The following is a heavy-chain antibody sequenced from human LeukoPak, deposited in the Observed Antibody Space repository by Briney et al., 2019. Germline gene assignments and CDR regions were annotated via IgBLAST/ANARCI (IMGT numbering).Heavy chain of an antibody. CDR2: ISAYNGNT. Sequence: ASVKVSCKASGYTFTSYGISWVRQAPGQGGEWMGWISAYNGNTNYAQKLQRTVTMTTDTSTSTAYMELRSLRSDDTAVYYCARAGYCSGGSCYSSPFDYWGQGTLVTVSS. CDR1: GYTFTSYG. CDR3: ARAGYCSGGSCYSSPFDY. J-gene: IGHJ4*02. V-gene: IGHV1-18*01. D-gene: IGHD2-15*01.